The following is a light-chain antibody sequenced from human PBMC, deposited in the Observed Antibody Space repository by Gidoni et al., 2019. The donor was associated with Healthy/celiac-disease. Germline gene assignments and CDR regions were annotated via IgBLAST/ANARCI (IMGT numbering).Light chain of an antibody. CDR1: QSISNW. Sequence: DIQMTQSPSTMSASVGDRVTITCRASQSISNWLAWYQQKPGKAPKLLIYKASSLQSGVPSRFSGSGSGAEFTLTISSLQTDEFATYYCQQYNSYWTFGQGTKVEIK. CDR3: QQYNSYWT. V-gene: IGKV1-5*03. J-gene: IGKJ1*01. CDR2: KAS.